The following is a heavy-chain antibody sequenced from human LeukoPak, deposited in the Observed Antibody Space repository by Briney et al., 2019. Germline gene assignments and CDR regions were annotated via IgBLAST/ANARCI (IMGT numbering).Heavy chain of an antibody. V-gene: IGHV3-74*01. D-gene: IGHD6-13*01. CDR3: ARVKAAAPRH. CDR2: INSEWSST. Sequence: GGSLRLSCAASGFTFSSYWMHWVRQAPGKGLVWVSRINSEWSSTSYAGSVKGRFTITKDNAKNTLYLQMNSLRAEDTAVYYCARVKAAAPRHWGQGTLVTVSS. CDR1: GFTFSSYW. J-gene: IGHJ4*02.